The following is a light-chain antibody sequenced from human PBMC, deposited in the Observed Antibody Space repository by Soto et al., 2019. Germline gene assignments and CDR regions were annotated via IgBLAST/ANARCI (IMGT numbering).Light chain of an antibody. CDR1: TSNIGSNT. V-gene: IGLV1-44*01. J-gene: IGLJ2*01. Sequence: QSVLTQPPSASGTPGQRVTISCSGSTSNIGSNTVNWYQQLPGTAPKLLIYSNNQRPSGVPDRLSGSKSGTSASLAIRGLQSEDESDYYYAAWDDSLNGRVFCGGTKLTVL. CDR3: AAWDDSLNGRV. CDR2: SNN.